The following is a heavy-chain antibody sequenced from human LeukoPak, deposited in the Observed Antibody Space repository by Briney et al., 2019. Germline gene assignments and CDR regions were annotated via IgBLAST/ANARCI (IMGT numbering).Heavy chain of an antibody. CDR3: ARVSMGSGYYHHYYYYMDV. CDR2: IYYSGST. J-gene: IGHJ6*03. CDR1: GGSISSSSYY. D-gene: IGHD3-22*01. Sequence: PSETLSLTCTVSGGSISSSSYYWGWIRQPPGKGLEWIGSIYYSGSTYYNPSLKSRVTISVDTSKNQFSLKLSSVTAADTAVYYCARVSMGSGYYHHYYYYMDVWGKGTTVTVSS. V-gene: IGHV4-39*07.